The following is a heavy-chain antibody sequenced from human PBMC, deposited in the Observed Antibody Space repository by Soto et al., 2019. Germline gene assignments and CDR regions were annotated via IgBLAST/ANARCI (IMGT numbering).Heavy chain of an antibody. V-gene: IGHV3-30*18. J-gene: IGHJ4*02. CDR3: AKDRKRYSSSWPLFD. D-gene: IGHD6-13*01. CDR1: GFTFSSYG. Sequence: GGSLRLSCAASGFTFSSYGMHWVRQAPGKGLEWVAVISYDGSNKYYADSVKGRFTISRDNSKNTLYLQMNSLRAEDTAVYYCAKDRKRYSSSWPLFDWGQGTLVTVSS. CDR2: ISYDGSNK.